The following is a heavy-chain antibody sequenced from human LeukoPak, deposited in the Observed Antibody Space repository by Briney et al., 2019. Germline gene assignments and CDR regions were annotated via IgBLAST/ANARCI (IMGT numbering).Heavy chain of an antibody. CDR1: GFTFSSYS. J-gene: IGHJ4*02. CDR3: ARARDGYNYLMAPLDY. V-gene: IGHV3-21*01. CDR2: ISSSGSYI. D-gene: IGHD5-24*01. Sequence: GGSLRLSCAASGFTFSSYSMNWVRQAPGKGLQWVSSISSSGSYIYYADSVKGRFTISRDNSKNTLYLQMNSLKAEDTAVYYCARARDGYNYLMAPLDYWGQGTLVTVSS.